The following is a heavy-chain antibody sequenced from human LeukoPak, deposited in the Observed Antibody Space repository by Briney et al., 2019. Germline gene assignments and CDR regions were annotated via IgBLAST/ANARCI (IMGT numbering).Heavy chain of an antibody. CDR1: GFTFSRSA. CDR2: ISSSGNT. CDR3: VKGRISEDGLDF. J-gene: IGHJ4*02. Sequence: PGGSLRLSCAAYGFTFSRSAMTWVRQTPGKGLDWVSSISSSGNTYYADSVKGRFIISRDNSKNMLYLQMNSLRAEDTAVYYCVKGRISEDGLDFWGQGTLVTVSS. D-gene: IGHD6-13*01. V-gene: IGHV3-23*01.